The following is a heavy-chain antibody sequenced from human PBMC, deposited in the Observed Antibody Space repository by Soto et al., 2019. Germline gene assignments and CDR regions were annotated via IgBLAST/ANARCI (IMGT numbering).Heavy chain of an antibody. CDR3: ATDDILCSGCICYGVPMEG. CDR2: IQSGGTT. CDR1: GFTVSSKY. V-gene: IGHV3-66*01. J-gene: IGHJ6*03. D-gene: IGHD2-15*01. Sequence: EVQLVESGGGLVQPGGSLRLSCAASGFTVSSKYMSWVRQAPGKGLEWVSLIQSGGTTYYADSVKGRFTISRDSSKNMLHLQMDSLRVEDTAVYYCATDDILCSGCICYGVPMEGWGKGTTVNGSS.